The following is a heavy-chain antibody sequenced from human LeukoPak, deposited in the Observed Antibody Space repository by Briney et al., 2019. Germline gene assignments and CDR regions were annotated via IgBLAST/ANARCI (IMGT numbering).Heavy chain of an antibody. D-gene: IGHD4-17*01. CDR2: IASSSSCM. Sequence: GGSLRLSCAASAFTFSSFSMNWVRQAPGKGLEWISYIASSSSCMYYADSVKGRFTISRDNAENSLYLQMNSLTAEDTAVYYCARVIGSYGDSAYWGQETLVTVSS. CDR3: ARVIGSYGDSAY. CDR1: AFTFSSFS. J-gene: IGHJ4*02. V-gene: IGHV3-21*05.